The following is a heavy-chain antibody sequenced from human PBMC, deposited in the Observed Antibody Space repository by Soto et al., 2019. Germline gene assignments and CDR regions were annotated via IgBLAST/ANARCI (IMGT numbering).Heavy chain of an antibody. D-gene: IGHD2-15*01. V-gene: IGHV4-30-4*01. CDR2: IYYSGST. Sequence: PSETLSLTCTVSGRSISSVNYYWSWIRQPPGKGLEWIGYIYYSGSTYYNPSLRSRVTISVDTSKNQFSLKLSSVTAADTAVYYCARYGSGECNRGSCYSPFDYWGQGTLVTVSS. CDR3: ARYGSGECNRGSCYSPFDY. CDR1: GRSISSVNYY. J-gene: IGHJ4*02.